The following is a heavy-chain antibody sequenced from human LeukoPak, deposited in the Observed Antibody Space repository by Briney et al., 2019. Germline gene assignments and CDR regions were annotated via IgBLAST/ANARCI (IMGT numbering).Heavy chain of an antibody. D-gene: IGHD3-10*01. J-gene: IGHJ6*02. CDR3: AKSGSFYYHMDV. CDR1: GFTFSSYA. CDR2: ISGSGGRT. V-gene: IGHV3-23*01. Sequence: HSGGSLRLSCAASGFTFSSYAMSWVRQAPGKGPEWVSAISGSGGRTYYADSVKGRFTISRDNSKNTLYVQMNSLRAEDTAVYYCAKSGSFYYHMDVWGQGTTATVSS.